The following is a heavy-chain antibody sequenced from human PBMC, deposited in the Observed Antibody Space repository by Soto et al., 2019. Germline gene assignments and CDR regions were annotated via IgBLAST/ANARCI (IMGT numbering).Heavy chain of an antibody. D-gene: IGHD2-8*01. CDR2: IYYSGST. V-gene: IGHV4-39*01. CDR3: ASARFRQYCTNSVCLFDY. J-gene: IGHJ4*02. Sequence: QLQLQESGPGLVKPSETLSLTCTVSGGSISSSSYYWGWIRQPPGKGLEWIGSIYYSGSTYYNPSPNSRITISVDTSRSKSTLKLSSVTAADTAVYYCASARFRQYCTNSVCLFDYWRQGTLVTVSS. CDR1: GGSISSSSYY.